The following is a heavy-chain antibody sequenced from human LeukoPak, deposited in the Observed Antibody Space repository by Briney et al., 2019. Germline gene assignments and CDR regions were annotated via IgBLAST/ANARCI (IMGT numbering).Heavy chain of an antibody. D-gene: IGHD3-22*01. V-gene: IGHV4-59*08. J-gene: IGHJ3*02. Sequence: PSETLSLTCAVYGGSFSGYYWSWIRQPPGKGLEWIGYIYYSGSTNCNPSLKSRVTISVDTSKNQFSLKLSSVTAADTAVYYCATSYYYDSSGYSVGLAFDIWGQGTMVTVSS. CDR3: ATSYYYDSSGYSVGLAFDI. CDR2: IYYSGST. CDR1: GGSFSGYY.